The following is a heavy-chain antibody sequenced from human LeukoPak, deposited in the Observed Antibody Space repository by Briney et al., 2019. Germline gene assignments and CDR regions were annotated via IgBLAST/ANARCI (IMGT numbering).Heavy chain of an antibody. CDR2: IYYSGST. D-gene: IGHD3-22*01. V-gene: IGHV4-39*01. Sequence: PSETLSLTCTVSGGSISSSNYYWGWVRQPPGKGLEWIGSIYYSGSTYYNRTLKSRVTISVDTSKNQFSLKLSSVTAAHTAVYYCARQRRRQITMIVVVNKGGAFDIWGQGTMVTISS. CDR3: ARQRRRQITMIVVVNKGGAFDI. CDR1: GGSISSSNYY. J-gene: IGHJ3*02.